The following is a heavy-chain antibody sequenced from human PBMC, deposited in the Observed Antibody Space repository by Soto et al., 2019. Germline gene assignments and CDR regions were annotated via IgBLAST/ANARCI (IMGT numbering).Heavy chain of an antibody. CDR1: GFSFSSYD. Sequence: GGSLRLSCAASGFSFSSYDMHWVRQATGKGLEWVSAIGTAGDTYYPGSVKGRFTISRENAKNSLYLQMNSLRAEDTAVYYCVIAARTSSNYYYGMDVWGQGTTVTVSS. J-gene: IGHJ6*02. CDR2: IGTAGDT. V-gene: IGHV3-13*01. D-gene: IGHD6-6*01. CDR3: VIAARTSSNYYYGMDV.